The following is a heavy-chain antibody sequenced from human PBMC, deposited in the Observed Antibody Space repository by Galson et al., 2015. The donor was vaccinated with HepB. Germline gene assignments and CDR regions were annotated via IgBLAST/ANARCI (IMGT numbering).Heavy chain of an antibody. CDR2: ISAYNGNT. CDR3: ARARWLVSRNYQNWVDP. CDR1: GYTFTSYG. D-gene: IGHD6-19*01. Sequence: SVKVSCKASGYTFTSYGISWVRQAPGQGLEWMGWISAYNGNTNYAQKLQGRVTMTTDTSTSTAYMELRSLRSDDTAVYYCARARWLVSRNYQNWVDPWGQGTLVTVSS. J-gene: IGHJ5*02. V-gene: IGHV1-18*04.